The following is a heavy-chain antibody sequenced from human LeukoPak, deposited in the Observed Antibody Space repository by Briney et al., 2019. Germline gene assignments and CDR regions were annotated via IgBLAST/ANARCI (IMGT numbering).Heavy chain of an antibody. Sequence: SETLSLTCTVSGVSIGSSNSYWGWLRQPPGKGLEWIGSIYYSGNTYYNASLKSQVSISIDTSKNQFSLRLTSVTAAHTAVYYCARQTGSGLFILPGGQGTLVTVSS. CDR1: GVSIGSSNSY. CDR3: ARQTGSGLFILP. J-gene: IGHJ4*02. V-gene: IGHV4-39*01. D-gene: IGHD3/OR15-3a*01. CDR2: IYYSGNT.